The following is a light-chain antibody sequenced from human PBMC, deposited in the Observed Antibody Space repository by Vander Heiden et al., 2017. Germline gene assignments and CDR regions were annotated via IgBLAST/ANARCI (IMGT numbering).Light chain of an antibody. V-gene: IGLV3-21*02. CDR1: NIGSKS. J-gene: IGLJ3*02. CDR2: DDS. CDR3: QVWDSSSDLNWV. Sequence: SYVLTQPPSVSVDPGQTARLTCGGKNIGSKSVHGYQQKPGQAPVLVVYDDSDRPSGIPERFSGSNSGNTATLTISRVEAGDEADYYCQVWDSSSDLNWVFGGGTKLNV.